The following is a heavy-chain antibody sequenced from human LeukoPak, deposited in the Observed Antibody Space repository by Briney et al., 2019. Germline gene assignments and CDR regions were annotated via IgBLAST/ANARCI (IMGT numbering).Heavy chain of an antibody. CDR2: ISSSGSTI. CDR1: GFTFSSYT. D-gene: IGHD3-9*01. CDR3: AKTYYDILTGYYPFDY. Sequence: GGSLRLSCAASGFTFSSYTMNWVRQAPGKGLEWLSYISSSGSTIYYADSVKGRFTISRDNSKNTLYLQMNSLRAEDTAVYYCAKTYYDILTGYYPFDYWGQGTLVTVSS. V-gene: IGHV3-48*01. J-gene: IGHJ4*02.